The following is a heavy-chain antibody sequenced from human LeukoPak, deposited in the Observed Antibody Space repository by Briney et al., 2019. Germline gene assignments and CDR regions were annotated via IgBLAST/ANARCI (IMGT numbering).Heavy chain of an antibody. V-gene: IGHV4-39*01. CDR3: ARQDSSSYDFDY. CDR1: GGSISSSSYY. Sequence: SETLSLTCTVSGGSISSSSYYWGWIRQPPGKGLEWIGSIYYSGSTYYNPSLKSRVTISVDTSKNQSSLKLSSVTAADTAVYYCARQDSSSYDFDYWGQGTLVTVSS. CDR2: IYYSGST. D-gene: IGHD6-6*01. J-gene: IGHJ4*02.